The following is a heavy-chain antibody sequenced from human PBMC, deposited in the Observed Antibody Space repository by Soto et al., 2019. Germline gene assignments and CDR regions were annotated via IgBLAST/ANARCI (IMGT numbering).Heavy chain of an antibody. CDR2: ISGSGGST. CDR3: AKDRDIVLMVYAIRTSGFDY. V-gene: IGHV3-23*01. CDR1: GFTFSSYA. J-gene: IGHJ4*02. Sequence: GGSLRLSCAASGFTFSSYAMSWVRQAPGKGLEWVSAISGSGGSTYYADSVKGRYTISRDNSKNTLYLQMNSLRAEDTAVYYCAKDRDIVLMVYAIRTSGFDYWAQGTLVTVSS. D-gene: IGHD2-8*01.